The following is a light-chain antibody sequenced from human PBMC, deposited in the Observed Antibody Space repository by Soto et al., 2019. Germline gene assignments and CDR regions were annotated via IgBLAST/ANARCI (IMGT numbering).Light chain of an antibody. CDR2: AAS. CDR3: QQYGTSPYT. V-gene: IGKV3-20*01. Sequence: ENVLTQSPGTVSLSSGERATLSCRASQSVSSSYLAWYQQKPGQAPRLLIYAASSRATGIPDRFSGSGSGTDFTLTISRMEPEDFAVYYGQQYGTSPYTFGQGTKLEIK. J-gene: IGKJ2*01. CDR1: QSVSSSY.